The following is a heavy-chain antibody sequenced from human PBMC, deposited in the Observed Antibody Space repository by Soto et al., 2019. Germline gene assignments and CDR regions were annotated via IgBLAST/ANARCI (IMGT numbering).Heavy chain of an antibody. CDR2: INAGNGNT. J-gene: IGHJ5*02. V-gene: IGHV1-3*01. D-gene: IGHD1-20*01. Sequence: ASVKVSCKASGYTFTSYDMHWVRQAPGQRLEWMGWINAGNGNTKYSQRFQGRVTITRDTSASKAYMELSSLRSEDTAVYYCARDKITSRVNWFDPWGQGTLVTVSS. CDR3: ARDKITSRVNWFDP. CDR1: GYTFTSYD.